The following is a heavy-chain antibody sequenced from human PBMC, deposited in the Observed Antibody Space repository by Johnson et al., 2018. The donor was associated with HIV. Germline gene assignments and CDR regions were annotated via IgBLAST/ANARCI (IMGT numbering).Heavy chain of an antibody. J-gene: IGHJ3*02. CDR2: ISYDGSNK. V-gene: IGHV3-30-3*01. Sequence: QVQLVESGGGVVQPGRSLRLSCAASGFTFNSYAMHWVRQAPGRGLEWVAVISYDGSNKYYADSVKGRFTISRHNAKNSLYLQMNSLRAEDQAVYYCARAFRGGWYNAFDIWGQGTRVTVSS. D-gene: IGHD6-19*01. CDR3: ARAFRGGWYNAFDI. CDR1: GFTFNSYA.